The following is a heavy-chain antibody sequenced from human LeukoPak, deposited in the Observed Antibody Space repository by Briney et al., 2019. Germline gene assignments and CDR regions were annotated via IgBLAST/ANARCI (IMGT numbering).Heavy chain of an antibody. J-gene: IGHJ6*02. CDR1: GYTFTSYG. Sequence: ASVKVSCKASGYTFTSYGISWVRQAPGQGLEWMGWISAYNGNTNYAQELQGRVTMTTDTSTSTAYMELRSLRSDDTAVYYCARVPVYCSGGSCYSLNYYYGMDVWGQGTTVTVSS. CDR3: ARVPVYCSGGSCYSLNYYYGMDV. D-gene: IGHD2-15*01. V-gene: IGHV1-18*01. CDR2: ISAYNGNT.